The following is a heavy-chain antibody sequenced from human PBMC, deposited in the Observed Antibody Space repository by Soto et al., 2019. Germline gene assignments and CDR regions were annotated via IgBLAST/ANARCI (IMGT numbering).Heavy chain of an antibody. D-gene: IGHD3-3*02. J-gene: IGHJ5*02. CDR1: GDSIISSDFY. Sequence: LSLTCTVSGDSIISSDFYWGWVRQPPGKGLEWIGSIFYLGSSYYNPSLKSRVTMSVDTSKNQFSLRLRSVTAADTALYFCARHSLAIRKNNWFDPWGQGIMVTVSS. CDR3: ARHSLAIRKNNWFDP. CDR2: IFYLGSS. V-gene: IGHV4-39*01.